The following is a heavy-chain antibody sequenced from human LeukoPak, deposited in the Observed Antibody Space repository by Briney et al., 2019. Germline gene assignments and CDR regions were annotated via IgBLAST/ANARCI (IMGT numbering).Heavy chain of an antibody. CDR1: GFTFSNAW. CDR3: SADYYDSSGYYYLTDY. V-gene: IGHV3-15*01. Sequence: GGSLRLSCAASGFTFSNAWMSWVRQAPGKGLEWVGRIKSKTDGGTTDYAAPVKGRFTISRDDSKNTLYLQMNSLKTEDTAVYYCSADYYDSSGYYYLTDYWGQGTLVTVSS. D-gene: IGHD3-22*01. J-gene: IGHJ4*02. CDR2: IKSKTDGGTT.